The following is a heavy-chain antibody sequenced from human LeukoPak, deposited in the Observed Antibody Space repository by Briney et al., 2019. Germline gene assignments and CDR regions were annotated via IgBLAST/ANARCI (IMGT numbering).Heavy chain of an antibody. CDR1: GYTLTELS. Sequence: ASVKVSCKVSGYTLTELSMHWVRQAPGKGLEWMGGFDPEDGETIYAQKFQGRVTMTEDTSTDTAYMELSSLRSEDTAVYYCATVRRIQLWRWSDRRGPFDPWGQGTLVTVPS. CDR2: FDPEDGET. V-gene: IGHV1-24*01. J-gene: IGHJ5*02. D-gene: IGHD5-18*01. CDR3: ATVRRIQLWRWSDRRGPFDP.